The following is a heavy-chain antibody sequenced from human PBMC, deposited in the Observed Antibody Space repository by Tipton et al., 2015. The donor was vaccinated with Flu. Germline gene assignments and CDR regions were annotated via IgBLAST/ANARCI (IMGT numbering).Heavy chain of an antibody. CDR1: GDSLGSRYY. D-gene: IGHD4-11*01. V-gene: IGHV4-38-2*01. J-gene: IGHJ5*01. CDR3: ARRDFSNYVSEPKNWFDS. Sequence: TLSLTCSVSGDSLGSRYYWAWIRHPPGRGLEWIGNIHTSAGTYYNLSLMSRVTISVDRSKNQFSLRLASVTAADTAVYFCARRDFSNYVSEPKNWFDSWCQGTLVTASS. CDR2: IHTSAGT.